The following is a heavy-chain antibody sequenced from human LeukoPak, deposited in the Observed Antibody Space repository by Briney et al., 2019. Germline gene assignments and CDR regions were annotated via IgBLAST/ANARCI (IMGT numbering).Heavy chain of an antibody. CDR1: GGTFTSYA. V-gene: IGHV1-69*06. CDR3: ARDPGTTAMVRYGMDV. J-gene: IGHJ6*04. Sequence: GASVKVSCKASGGTFTSYAISWVRQAPGQGLEWRGGIIPIFGTANYAQKFQGRVTITADKSTSTAYMELSSLRSEDTAVYYCARDPGTTAMVRYGMDVWGKGTTVTVSS. D-gene: IGHD5-18*01. CDR2: IIPIFGTA.